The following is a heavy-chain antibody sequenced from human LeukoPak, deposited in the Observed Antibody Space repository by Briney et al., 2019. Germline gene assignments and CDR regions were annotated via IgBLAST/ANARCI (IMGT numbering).Heavy chain of an antibody. CDR2: IYYSGST. J-gene: IGHJ6*02. Sequence: SQTLSLTCTVSSGSISSGGYYWSWIRQPPGKGLEWIGYIYYSGSTNYNPSLKSRVTISVDTSKNQFSLKLSSVTAADTALYYCARLAEDPYDYNGMDVWGQGTTVTVSS. CDR1: SGSISSGGYY. CDR3: ARLAEDPYDYNGMDV. V-gene: IGHV4-61*08.